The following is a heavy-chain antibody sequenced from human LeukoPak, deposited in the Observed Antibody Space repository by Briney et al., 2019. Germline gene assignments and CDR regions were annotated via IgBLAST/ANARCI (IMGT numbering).Heavy chain of an antibody. D-gene: IGHD6-13*01. CDR1: GFTFSTYG. CDR2: ISPSGGIT. CDR3: ARAGPSSSWHQFDY. V-gene: IGHV3-23*01. J-gene: IGHJ4*02. Sequence: GGSLRLSCAASGFTFSTYGMNWVRQAPGKGLEWVSGISPSGGITYYTDSVKGRFTISRDNSEHTVSLQMNSLRAEDTAVYYCARAGPSSSWHQFDYWGQGTLVTVSS.